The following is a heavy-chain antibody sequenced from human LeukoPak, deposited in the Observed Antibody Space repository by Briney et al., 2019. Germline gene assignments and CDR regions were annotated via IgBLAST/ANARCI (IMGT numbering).Heavy chain of an antibody. CDR1: GFTFSSYS. D-gene: IGHD6-19*01. CDR2: ISSSSSTI. Sequence: PGGSLRLSCAASGFTFSSYSMNWVRQAPGKGLEWVSYISSSSSTIYYADSVKGRFTISRDNAKNSLYLQMNSLRAEDTAVYYCARDLVASSGWYFVSERYNWFDPWGQGTLVTVSS. CDR3: ARDLVASSGWYFVSERYNWFDP. V-gene: IGHV3-48*04. J-gene: IGHJ5*02.